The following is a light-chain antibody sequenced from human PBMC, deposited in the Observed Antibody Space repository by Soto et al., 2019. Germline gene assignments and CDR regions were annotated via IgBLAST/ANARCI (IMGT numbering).Light chain of an antibody. CDR2: VNSDGSH. CDR1: SGHSRYA. Sequence: QLVLTQSPSASASLGASVKLTCTLSSGHSRYAIAWHQQQAEKGPRYLMKVNSDGSHSKWDGTPDRFSGSSSGTERYLTISSLQSEDEADYYCQTWGTGIRVFGGGTKLTVL. V-gene: IGLV4-69*02. J-gene: IGLJ3*02. CDR3: QTWGTGIRV.